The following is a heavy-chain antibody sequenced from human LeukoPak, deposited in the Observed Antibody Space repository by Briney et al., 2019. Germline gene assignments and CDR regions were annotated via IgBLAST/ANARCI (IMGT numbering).Heavy chain of an antibody. CDR2: ISGSGGST. D-gene: IGHD6-19*01. CDR3: AKAIRHYGSGYLDGE. V-gene: IGHV3-23*01. J-gene: IGHJ4*02. CDR1: GFTFSSYA. Sequence: PGGSLRLSCAASGFTFSSYAMSWVRQAPGKGLEWVSAISGSGGSTYYAGSVKGRFTISRDNSKNTLYLQMNSLRAEDTAVYYCAKAIRHYGSGYLDGEWGQGTLVTVSS.